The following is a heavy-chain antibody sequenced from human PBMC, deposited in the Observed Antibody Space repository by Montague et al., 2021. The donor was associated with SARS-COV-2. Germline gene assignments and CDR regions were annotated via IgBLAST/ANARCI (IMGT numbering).Heavy chain of an antibody. CDR2: IHHGGST. V-gene: IGHV4-34*01. D-gene: IGHD3-10*01. Sequence: SETLSLTCAVHGGSFSTYSWNWIRQPPGKGLEWIGEIHHGGSTNYNPSLKSRVTISAGTSKNQFSLKLTSVAAADTAVYYCARLGDGVVPSPILGVGPYYTYDYMGVWGKGTAVTVSS. CDR1: GGSFSTYS. J-gene: IGHJ6*03. CDR3: ARLGDGVVPSPILGVGPYYTYDYMGV.